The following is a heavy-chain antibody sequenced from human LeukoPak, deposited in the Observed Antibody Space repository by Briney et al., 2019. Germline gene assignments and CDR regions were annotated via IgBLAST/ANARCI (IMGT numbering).Heavy chain of an antibody. CDR1: GYTFTGYY. CDR3: ARVRGGDSSGYYLGDFDC. J-gene: IGHJ4*02. CDR2: INPNSGGT. V-gene: IGHV1-2*02. Sequence: GASVKVSCKASGYTFTGYYMHWVRQAPGQGLEWMGWINPNSGGTNYAQKFQGRVTMTRDTSISTAYMELSRLRSDDTAVYYCARVRGGDSSGYYLGDFDCWGQGTLVTVSS. D-gene: IGHD3-22*01.